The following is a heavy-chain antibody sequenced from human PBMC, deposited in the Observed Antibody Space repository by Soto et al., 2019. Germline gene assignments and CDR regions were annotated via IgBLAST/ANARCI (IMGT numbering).Heavy chain of an antibody. D-gene: IGHD2-15*01. J-gene: IGHJ4*02. CDR2: INEDGSAK. V-gene: IGHV3-7*01. Sequence: GGSLRLSCAASGITFSTYWMSWVRQAPGKGLEWVASINEDGSAKYYVDSVKGRFTISRDNAKNSLSLQMNSLRAEDTAVYYCATKGTKSGYCSGGSCRRNDYWGQGALVTVSS. CDR1: GITFSTYW. CDR3: ATKGTKSGYCSGGSCRRNDY.